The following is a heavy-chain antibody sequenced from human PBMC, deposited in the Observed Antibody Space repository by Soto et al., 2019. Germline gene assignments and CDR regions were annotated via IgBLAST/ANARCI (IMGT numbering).Heavy chain of an antibody. V-gene: IGHV1-69*06. J-gene: IGHJ6*02. Sequence: GASVKVSCKASGGTFSSYAISWVRQAPGQGLEWMGGIIPIFGTANCAQKFQGRVTITADKSTSTAYMELSSLRSEDTAVYYCARMSIFGVVDYYYYYGMDVWGQGTTVTVSS. CDR3: ARMSIFGVVDYYYYYGMDV. CDR1: GGTFSSYA. D-gene: IGHD3-3*01. CDR2: IIPIFGTA.